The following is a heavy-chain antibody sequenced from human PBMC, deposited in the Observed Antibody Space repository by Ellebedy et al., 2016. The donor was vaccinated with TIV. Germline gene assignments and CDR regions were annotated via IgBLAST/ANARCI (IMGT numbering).Heavy chain of an antibody. CDR3: AKGWLGAGAGTDFDY. Sequence: GESLKISXVASRFSFSNYAMSWVRQAPGKGLGWVSGISAGGTITYYVDFVKGRFTISRDNSKNTLYLQMNSVRVEDTAVYYCAKGWLGAGAGTDFDYWGRGTLVTVSS. D-gene: IGHD6-13*01. CDR2: ISAGGTIT. CDR1: RFSFSNYA. V-gene: IGHV3-23*01. J-gene: IGHJ4*02.